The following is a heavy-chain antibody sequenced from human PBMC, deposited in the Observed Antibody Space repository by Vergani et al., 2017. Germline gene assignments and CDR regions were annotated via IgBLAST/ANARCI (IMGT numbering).Heavy chain of an antibody. CDR2: IFSNDEK. Sequence: QITLKESGPTLVKPTQTLTLTCTFSGFSLSTSGVGVGWIRQPPGKALEWLAHIFSNDEKSYSTSLKSRLTISKDTSKSQVVLTMTNMDPVDTATYYCARIVQENWFDPWGQGTLVTVSS. J-gene: IGHJ5*02. CDR1: GFSLSTSGVG. CDR3: ARIVQENWFDP. V-gene: IGHV2-26*01.